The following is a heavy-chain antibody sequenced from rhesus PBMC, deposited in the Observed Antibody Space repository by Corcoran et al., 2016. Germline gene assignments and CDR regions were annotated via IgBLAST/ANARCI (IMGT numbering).Heavy chain of an antibody. CDR2: IYWNDSK. CDR3: ARVRKMAAATRFDV. V-gene: IGHV2-95*01. J-gene: IGHJ5-1*01. Sequence: QVTLKESGPALVKPTQTLTLTCTFSGFSISTSGTGVGWIRQPPGKALEWLASIYWNDSKYYSTSLNSRLTITKATSKNQVVLTLTNMDPVGTATYYCARVRKMAAATRFDVWGPGVLVTVSS. CDR1: GFSISTSGTG. D-gene: IGHD6-43*01.